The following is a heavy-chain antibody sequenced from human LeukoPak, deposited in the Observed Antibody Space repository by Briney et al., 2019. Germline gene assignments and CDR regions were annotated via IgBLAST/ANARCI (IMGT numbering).Heavy chain of an antibody. J-gene: IGHJ4*02. CDR2: IRYDGSNK. Sequence: GGSLRLSCAASGFTFSSYGMHWVRQAPGKGLEWVAFIRYDGSNKYYADSVKGRFTISRDNSKNTLYLQMNSLRAEDTAVYYCAKVVSSGWYGRYDYWGQGTLVTVSS. D-gene: IGHD6-19*01. CDR3: AKVVSSGWYGRYDY. CDR1: GFTFSSYG. V-gene: IGHV3-30*02.